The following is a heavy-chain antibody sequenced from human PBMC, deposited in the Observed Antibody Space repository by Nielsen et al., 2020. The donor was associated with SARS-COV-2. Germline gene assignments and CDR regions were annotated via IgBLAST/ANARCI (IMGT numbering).Heavy chain of an antibody. CDR2: MNPNSGYT. CDR1: GYSLTSYD. CDR3: ARDLGIYYYDSSGYPPGGVDY. V-gene: IGHV1-8*01. Sequence: ASVKVSCKASGYSLTSYDINWVRQATGQGLEWMGWMNPNSGYTGYAQKFQGRVTMTRNTSITTVYMELSSLRSEDTAVYYCARDLGIYYYDSSGYPPGGVDYWGQGTLVTVSS. D-gene: IGHD3-22*01. J-gene: IGHJ4*02.